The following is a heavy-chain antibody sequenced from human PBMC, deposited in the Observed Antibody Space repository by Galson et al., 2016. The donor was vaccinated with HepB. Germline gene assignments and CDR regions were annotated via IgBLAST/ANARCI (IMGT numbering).Heavy chain of an antibody. V-gene: IGHV3-30*14. D-gene: IGHD5-24*01. J-gene: IGHJ4*02. CDR2: LAHDGSYR. Sequence: SLRLSCAASGFTFSSYAMHWVRQAPGKGLEWVAVLAHDGSYRYYADSVKGRFTISRDNSKNILYLQMKSLRPEDTSVYTCVRGEWELATNRYYYFDYWGQGTLVSVSS. CDR3: VRGEWELATNRYYYFDY. CDR1: GFTFSSYA.